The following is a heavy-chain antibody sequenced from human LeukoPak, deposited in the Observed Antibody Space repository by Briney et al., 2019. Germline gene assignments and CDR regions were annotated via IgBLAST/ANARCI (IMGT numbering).Heavy chain of an antibody. D-gene: IGHD6-19*01. CDR1: GFIFNSYA. CDR2: ITSSGNNI. J-gene: IGHJ4*02. Sequence: GGSLRLSCAASGFIFNSYAMHWVRQAPGRGLEYVSAITSSGNNIFYADSVKGRFTISRDNSKNTLYLQMGSLRAEDMAVYYCARGGTGWYYYWGQGTLVTVSS. V-gene: IGHV3-64*02. CDR3: ARGGTGWYYY.